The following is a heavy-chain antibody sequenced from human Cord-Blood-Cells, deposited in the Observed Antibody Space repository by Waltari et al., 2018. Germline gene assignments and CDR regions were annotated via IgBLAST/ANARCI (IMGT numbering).Heavy chain of an antibody. CDR2: ISGSGGST. CDR3: AKVVHYYYYMDV. V-gene: IGHV3-23*01. J-gene: IGHJ6*03. CDR1: GFPFSRYA. D-gene: IGHD2-15*01. Sequence: EVQLLESGGGLVQPGGSLRLSCAALGFPFSRYATRWVRQAPGKGLEWVSAISGSGGSTYDADSVKGRFTISRDNSKNTLYLQMNSLRAEDTAVYYCAKVVHYYYYMDVWGKGTTVTVSS.